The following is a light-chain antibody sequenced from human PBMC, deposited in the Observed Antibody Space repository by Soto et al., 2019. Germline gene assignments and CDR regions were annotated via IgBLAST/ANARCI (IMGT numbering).Light chain of an antibody. Sequence: DIQMTQSPSTLSASVGDRVTITCRASQSISSWLAWYQQKPGKAPKLLIYDASSLESGVPSRFSGGGSGTEFTHTISSLQPDDFATYYCQQYNSYPWTFGQGTKVEIK. CDR3: QQYNSYPWT. CDR2: DAS. V-gene: IGKV1-5*01. CDR1: QSISSW. J-gene: IGKJ1*01.